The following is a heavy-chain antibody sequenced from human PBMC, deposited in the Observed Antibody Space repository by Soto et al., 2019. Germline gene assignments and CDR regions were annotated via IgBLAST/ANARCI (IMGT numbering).Heavy chain of an antibody. V-gene: IGHV6-1*01. D-gene: IGHD6-19*01. CDR3: ARGVAGSGFDL. CDR2: TYYRSNWRH. CDR1: GDSVSSNTAA. J-gene: IGHJ4*02. Sequence: HXQTRSLAWAISGDSVSSNTAAWNLIRSSPSRGLEWLGRTYYRSNWRHDYAVSVKSRITVNPDTSKNHFSLQLNSVTPDDTAVYYCARGVAGSGFDLWGQGTLVTVSS.